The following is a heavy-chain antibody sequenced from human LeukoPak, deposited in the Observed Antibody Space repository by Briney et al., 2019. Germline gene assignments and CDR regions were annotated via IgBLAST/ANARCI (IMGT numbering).Heavy chain of an antibody. Sequence: PSETLSLTCTVSGGSISSYYWSWIRQPPGRGLEWIGYIYYSGSTNYNPSLKSRVTISVDMSKNQFSLKLSSVTAADTAVYYCARDHNQYYYGSGVSGGWFDPWGQGTLVTVSS. CDR2: IYYSGST. V-gene: IGHV4-59*12. J-gene: IGHJ5*02. CDR3: ARDHNQYYYGSGVSGGWFDP. D-gene: IGHD3-10*01. CDR1: GGSISSYY.